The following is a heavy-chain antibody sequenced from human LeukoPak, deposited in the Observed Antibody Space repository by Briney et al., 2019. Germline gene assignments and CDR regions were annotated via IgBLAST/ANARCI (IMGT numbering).Heavy chain of an antibody. J-gene: IGHJ4*02. Sequence: GGSLRLSCAASGFSFISYGMSWVRPAPGKGLEWVSAISGSGVNTYSADSVKGRFTISRDNSKNTLYLQMNSLRADDTAVYYCARRVYSSSWYYFDYWGQGTLVTVSS. CDR1: GFSFISYG. D-gene: IGHD6-13*01. CDR3: ARRVYSSSWYYFDY. V-gene: IGHV3-23*01. CDR2: ISGSGVNT.